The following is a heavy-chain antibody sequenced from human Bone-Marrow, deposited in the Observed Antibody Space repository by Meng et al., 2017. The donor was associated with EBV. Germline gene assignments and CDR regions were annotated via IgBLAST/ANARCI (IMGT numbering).Heavy chain of an antibody. J-gene: IGHJ4*02. CDR3: ARESGRGYTPDY. Sequence: QGQVVQSGQEVKKPGSPVKVSCKASGGAFRRSAISWVRQAPGQGLEWMGGFLPILGAPNYAETFQDRVTITADESTSTAYMELSSLRPDDTAVYYCARESGRGYTPDYWGQGTLVTVSS. CDR1: GGAFRRSA. V-gene: IGHV1-69*01. D-gene: IGHD3-10*01. CDR2: FLPILGAP.